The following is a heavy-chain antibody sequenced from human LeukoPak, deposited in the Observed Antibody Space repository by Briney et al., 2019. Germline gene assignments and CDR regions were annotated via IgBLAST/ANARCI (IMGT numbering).Heavy chain of an antibody. D-gene: IGHD6-19*01. CDR3: ARDHRSIAVAFRAFDI. CDR2: INPNSGGT. Sequence: GASVKVSCKASGYTFTGYYMHWVRQAPGQGLEWMGWINPNSGGTNYAQKFQGRVTMTRDTSISTAYMELSRLRSDDTAVYYCARDHRSIAVAFRAFDIWGQGTMVTVSS. CDR1: GYTFTGYY. V-gene: IGHV1-2*02. J-gene: IGHJ3*02.